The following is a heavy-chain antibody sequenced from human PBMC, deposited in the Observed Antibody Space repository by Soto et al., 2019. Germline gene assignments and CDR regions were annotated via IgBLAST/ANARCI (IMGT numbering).Heavy chain of an antibody. CDR2: IWYDGSNK. J-gene: IGHJ6*02. CDR3: ARYPSTIAAAGTSYYYYYYGMDV. CDR1: GFTFSSYG. V-gene: IGHV3-33*01. D-gene: IGHD6-13*01. Sequence: PGGSLRLSYAASGFTFSSYGMHWVRQAPGKGLEWVAVIWYDGSNKYYADSVKGRFTISRDNSKNTLYLQMNSLRAEDTAVYYCARYPSTIAAAGTSYYYYYYGMDVWGQGTTVTVSS.